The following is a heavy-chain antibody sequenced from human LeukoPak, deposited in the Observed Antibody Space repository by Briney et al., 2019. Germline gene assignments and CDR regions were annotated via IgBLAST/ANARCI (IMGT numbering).Heavy chain of an antibody. V-gene: IGHV3-23*01. J-gene: IGHJ4*02. D-gene: IGHD1-1*01. CDR1: GLTFSSYA. CDR2: IIKSGDTT. Sequence: GESLRLSCAASGLTFSSYAMSWVRQAPGKGLEWVSSIIKSGDTTYYADSVKGRFTISRDNSKNTLYLQMNSLRAEDTAIYYCAKPRATVTGYWGQGTLVTVSS. CDR3: AKPRATVTGY.